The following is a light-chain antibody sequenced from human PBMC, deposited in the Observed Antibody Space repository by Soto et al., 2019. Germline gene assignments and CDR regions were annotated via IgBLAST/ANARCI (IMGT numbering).Light chain of an antibody. CDR2: GAS. Sequence: EIVLTQSPATLSLSPGERATLSCRASQSVSSNFAWYQQKPGQAPRLLIYGASTRATGIPARFSGSGSGTEFTLPISSLQSEDFAVYYCQQYNNWPPLTFGGGTKVDI. V-gene: IGKV3-15*01. CDR1: QSVSSN. J-gene: IGKJ4*01. CDR3: QQYNNWPPLT.